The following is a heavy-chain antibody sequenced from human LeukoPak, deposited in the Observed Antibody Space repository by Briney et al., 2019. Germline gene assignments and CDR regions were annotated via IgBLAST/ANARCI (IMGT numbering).Heavy chain of an antibody. D-gene: IGHD4-17*01. V-gene: IGHV3-30*02. J-gene: IGHJ4*02. CDR3: AKEIWPTVTTPGRTYFDY. Sequence: GGSLRLSCAASGFSFSSYGMHWVRQAPGKGLEWVAFVRYDGSNKYEDSVKGRFTISRDNSKNTLCLQMNSLRGEDTAVYYCAKEIWPTVTTPGRTYFDYWGQGTLVTVSS. CDR1: GFSFSSYG. CDR2: VRYDGSNK.